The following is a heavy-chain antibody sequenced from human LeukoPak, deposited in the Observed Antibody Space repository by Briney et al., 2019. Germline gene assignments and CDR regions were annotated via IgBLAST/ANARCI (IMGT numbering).Heavy chain of an antibody. J-gene: IGHJ4*02. CDR1: AGSISSNSHH. D-gene: IGHD5-12*01. V-gene: IGHV4-39*01. CDR3: VRHDGRGGATMGALDS. CDR2: LYSGRTT. Sequence: SDTLSLTCTVSAGSISSNSHHWGWIRQSPGKGLEWIGSLYSGRTTYCNPSLDSRVTISVVTSKNQFSLQLNSVTAADTAVYYCVRHDGRGGATMGALDSWGQGSLVTVSS.